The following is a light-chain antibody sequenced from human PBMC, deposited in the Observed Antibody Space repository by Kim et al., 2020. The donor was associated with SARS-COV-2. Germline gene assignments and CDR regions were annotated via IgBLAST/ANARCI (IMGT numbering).Light chain of an antibody. J-gene: IGKJ4*01. CDR3: QQYNSNPLT. V-gene: IGKV1-13*02. CDR2: DAS. Sequence: AIQLTQSPSSLPASVGDRVTIACRASQDISSALAWYQQKPGNPPKLLTYDASSLEGGVPPRFSGSGSGTDFTLAISSLQPEDFATYYCQQYNSNPLTFGGGTKVDIK. CDR1: QDISSA.